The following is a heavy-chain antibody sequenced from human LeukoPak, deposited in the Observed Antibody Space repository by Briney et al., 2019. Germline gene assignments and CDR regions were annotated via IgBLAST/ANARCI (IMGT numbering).Heavy chain of an antibody. J-gene: IGHJ4*02. CDR1: GFTFDDYA. CDR2: ISWNSGSI. D-gene: IGHD3-9*01. V-gene: IGHV3-9*01. Sequence: GRSLRLSCAASGFTFDDYAMHWVRQAPGKGLEWVSGISWNSGSIGYADSVKGRFTISRDNAKNSLYLQMNSLRAEDTALYYCAKEHRYDILTGWGFDYWGKGTLVTVSS. CDR3: AKEHRYDILTGWGFDY.